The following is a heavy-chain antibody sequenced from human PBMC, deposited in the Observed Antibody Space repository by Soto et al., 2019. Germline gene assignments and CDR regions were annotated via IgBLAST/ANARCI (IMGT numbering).Heavy chain of an antibody. CDR3: AREPHYDILTGYPVDY. D-gene: IGHD3-9*01. Sequence: SVEVSCKASRGTFSSYTISWVRQGPGQGLEWMGRIIPILGIANYAQKFQGRVTITADKSTSTAYMELSSLRSEDTAVYYCAREPHYDILTGYPVDYWGQGTLVTFS. CDR2: IIPILGIA. V-gene: IGHV1-69*04. J-gene: IGHJ4*02. CDR1: RGTFSSYT.